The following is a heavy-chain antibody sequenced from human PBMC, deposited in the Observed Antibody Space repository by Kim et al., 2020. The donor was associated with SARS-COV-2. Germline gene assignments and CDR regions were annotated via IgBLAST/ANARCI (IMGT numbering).Heavy chain of an antibody. CDR1: GFTFSIYA. J-gene: IGHJ6*02. CDR3: AKRARITMLRGVRGDYYYGMDV. D-gene: IGHD3-10*01. V-gene: IGHV3-23*01. CDR2: ISDTGST. Sequence: GGSLRLSCAASGFTFSIYAMSWVRQAPGKGLEWVSAISDTGSTYYADSVKGRLTISRDNSKNTLYLQMNSLRAEDTAVYYCAKRARITMLRGVRGDYYYGMDVWGQGTTVTVSS.